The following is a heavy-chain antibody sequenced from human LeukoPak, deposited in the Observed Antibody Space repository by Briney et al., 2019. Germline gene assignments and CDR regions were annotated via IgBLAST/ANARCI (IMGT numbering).Heavy chain of an antibody. CDR3: ARDVVVPAATNNWFDP. V-gene: IGHV4-39*07. Sequence: SETLSLTCTVSGGSISSSSYYWGWIRQPPGKGLEWIGSIYYSGSTYYNPSLKSRVTISVDTSKNQFSLKLSSVTAADTAVYYCARDVVVPAATNNWFDPWGQGTLVTVSS. J-gene: IGHJ5*02. D-gene: IGHD2-2*01. CDR1: GGSISSSSYY. CDR2: IYYSGST.